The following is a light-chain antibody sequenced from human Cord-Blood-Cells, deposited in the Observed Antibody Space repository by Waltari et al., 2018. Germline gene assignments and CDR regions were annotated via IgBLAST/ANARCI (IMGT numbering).Light chain of an antibody. CDR3: QQYNNWPPGT. CDR2: GAS. J-gene: IGKJ1*01. Sequence: EIVMTQSPATLSVSPGERATLSCRASPSFSSNLAGYQQKPGQAPRLLIYGASTRANGIPARFSGSGSGTEFTLTISSLQSEDFAVYYCQQYNNWPPGTFGQGTKVEIK. CDR1: PSFSSN. V-gene: IGKV3-15*01.